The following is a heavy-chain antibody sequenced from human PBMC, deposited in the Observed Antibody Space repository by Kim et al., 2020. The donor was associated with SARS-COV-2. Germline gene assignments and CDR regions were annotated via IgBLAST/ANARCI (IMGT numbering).Heavy chain of an antibody. Sequence: GGSLRLSCAASGFDFSNNAMPWVRQAPGKGLEWVSSLGSDRATFYADSVEGRFSISRDNSKNTLYLQMSGLRAEDTAVYFCAKGVLQWQHDFWGRG. D-gene: IGHD4-4*01. V-gene: IGHV3-23*01. CDR1: GFDFSNNA. CDR3: AKGVLQWQHDF. CDR2: LGSDRAT. J-gene: IGHJ4*02.